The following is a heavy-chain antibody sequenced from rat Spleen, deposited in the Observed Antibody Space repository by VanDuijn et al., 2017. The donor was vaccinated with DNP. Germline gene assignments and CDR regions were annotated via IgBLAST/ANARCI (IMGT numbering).Heavy chain of an antibody. CDR3: TKYGRDNSFDY. V-gene: IGHV5-7*01. CDR1: GFTFSDYN. J-gene: IGHJ2*01. Sequence: EVHLVASGGGLVQPGRSLKLSCAASGFTFSDYNLAWVRQVPKKGLEWVATISFDGTDTHYRDSVKGRFTVSRDYAKNSLYLQMNSLKSEDTATYYCTKYGRDNSFDYWGQGIMVTVSS. D-gene: IGHD1-3*01. CDR2: ISFDGTDT.